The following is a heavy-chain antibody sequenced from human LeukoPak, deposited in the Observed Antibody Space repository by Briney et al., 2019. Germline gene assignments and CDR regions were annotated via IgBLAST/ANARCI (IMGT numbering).Heavy chain of an antibody. J-gene: IGHJ4*02. Sequence: GASVKVSCKASGYTFTSYGISWVRQAPGQGLEWMGWMNPNSGNTGYAQKFQGRVTMTRNTSISTAYMELSSLRSEDTAVYYCARRSTIFGVVIINYWGQGTLVTVSS. D-gene: IGHD3-3*01. V-gene: IGHV1-8*02. CDR2: MNPNSGNT. CDR3: ARRSTIFGVVIINY. CDR1: GYTFTSYG.